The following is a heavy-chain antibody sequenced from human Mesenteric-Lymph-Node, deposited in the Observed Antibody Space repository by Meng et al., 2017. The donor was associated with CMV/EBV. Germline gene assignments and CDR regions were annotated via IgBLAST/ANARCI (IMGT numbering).Heavy chain of an antibody. V-gene: IGHV3-23*01. CDR3: ASPRLPVYGMDV. Sequence: GESLKISCAASGFTFNGYVMNWVRQAPGKGLEWVSTLGDNGDSPYYADSVKGRFTISRDNFKNTLYLQMSSLGAEDTAVYYCASPRLPVYGMDVWGQGTTVTVSS. J-gene: IGHJ6*02. CDR2: LGDNGDSP. CDR1: GFTFNGYV.